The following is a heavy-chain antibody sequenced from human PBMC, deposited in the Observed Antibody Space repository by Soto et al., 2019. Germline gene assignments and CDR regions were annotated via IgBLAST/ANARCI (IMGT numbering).Heavy chain of an antibody. D-gene: IGHD6-13*01. CDR3: ARDLGSWYGRFDP. CDR1: GFTFSSYG. CDR2: IWYDGSNK. Sequence: GGSLRLSCAASGFTFSSYGMHWVRQAPGKGLEWVAVIWYDGSNKYYADSVKGRFTISRDNSKNTLYLQMNSLRAEDTAVYYCARDLGSWYGRFDPWGQGPLVTVSS. V-gene: IGHV3-33*01. J-gene: IGHJ5*02.